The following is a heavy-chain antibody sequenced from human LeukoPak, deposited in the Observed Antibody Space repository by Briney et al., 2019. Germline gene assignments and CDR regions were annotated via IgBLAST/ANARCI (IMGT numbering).Heavy chain of an antibody. J-gene: IGHJ4*02. V-gene: IGHV4-59*08. CDR1: GGSISTFY. D-gene: IGHD2-2*01. CDR2: IYYSGST. Sequence: SETLSLTCTVSGGSISTFYWSWIRQPPGKGLEWIGHIYYSGSTNYNPSLKSRVTVSVDTSKNQFFLKLRSVTAADTAVYYCARRCSSTSCSFDYWGQGILVTVSS. CDR3: ARRCSSTSCSFDY.